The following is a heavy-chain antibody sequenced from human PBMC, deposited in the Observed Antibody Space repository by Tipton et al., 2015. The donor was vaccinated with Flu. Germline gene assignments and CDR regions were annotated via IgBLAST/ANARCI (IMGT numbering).Heavy chain of an antibody. CDR2: IWYDGSNK. D-gene: IGHD2/OR15-2a*01. Sequence: QLVQSGGGVVQPGRSLRLSCAASGFIFSTYGMHWVRQAPGKGLEWVAVIWYDGSNKYYADSVKGRFTISRDNSKNTVYLQMNSLRAEDTAVYYCAKDKNEFYAFENWAQGTLVTVSS. J-gene: IGHJ4*02. CDR3: AKDKNEFYAFEN. V-gene: IGHV3-33*06. CDR1: GFIFSTYG.